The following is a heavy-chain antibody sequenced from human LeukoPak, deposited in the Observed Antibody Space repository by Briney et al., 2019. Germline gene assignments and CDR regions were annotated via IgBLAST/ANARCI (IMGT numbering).Heavy chain of an antibody. J-gene: IGHJ5*02. CDR2: INPNSGGT. Sequence: VASVKVSCKASGYTFTGYYMHSVRQAPGQGVEWMGRINPNSGGTNYAHKFQGKSTMTRDTSLSTAYMELSRLRSDDTAVYYCARDRYCSSSSCPANWFDPWGQGTLVTVSS. V-gene: IGHV1-2*06. CDR1: GYTFTGYY. CDR3: ARDRYCSSSSCPANWFDP. D-gene: IGHD2-2*01.